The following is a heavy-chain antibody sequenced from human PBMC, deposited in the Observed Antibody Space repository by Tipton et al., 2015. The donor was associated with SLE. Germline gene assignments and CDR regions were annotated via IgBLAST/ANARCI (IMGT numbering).Heavy chain of an antibody. J-gene: IGHJ4*02. V-gene: IGHV4-4*07. CDR1: GESISSYF. CDR3: ARVLTGTSTFDY. D-gene: IGHD1-7*01. CDR2: IYPSGSA. Sequence: TLSLTCTVSGESISSYFWSWIRQPAGKGLEWIGRIYPSGSANYNPSLKSRVTISIDTSKNQFSLKLTSVTAADTAVYYCARVLTGTSTFDYWGQGTLVTVSS.